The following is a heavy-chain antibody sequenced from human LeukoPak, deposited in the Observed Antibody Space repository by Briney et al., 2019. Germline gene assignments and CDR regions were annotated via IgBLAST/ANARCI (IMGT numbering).Heavy chain of an antibody. CDR1: GYTFTGYY. D-gene: IGHD2-2*02. Sequence: ASVKVSCKASGYTFTGYYMHWVRQAPGQGLEWMGWINPNSGGTNYAQKFQGRVTMTRDTSISTAYMELSRLRSDDTAVYYCARDVTDIVVVPAAIGEYRYYFDYWGQRTLVTVSS. CDR3: ARDVTDIVVVPAAIGEYRYYFDY. CDR2: INPNSGGT. V-gene: IGHV1-2*02. J-gene: IGHJ4*02.